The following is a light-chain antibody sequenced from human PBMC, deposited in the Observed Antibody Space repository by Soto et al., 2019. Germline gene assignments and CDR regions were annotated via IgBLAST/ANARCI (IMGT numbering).Light chain of an antibody. Sequence: EIVLTPSPGTLSLSLGERATLSCRASQSVSSSYLAWYQQRPGQAPRLLIYGASNRATGIPDRFSGSGSGTDFTLTISRLEPDDLAVYYCQQYGSSLPWTFGQGTKV. V-gene: IGKV3-20*01. CDR2: GAS. CDR1: QSVSSSY. J-gene: IGKJ1*01. CDR3: QQYGSSLPWT.